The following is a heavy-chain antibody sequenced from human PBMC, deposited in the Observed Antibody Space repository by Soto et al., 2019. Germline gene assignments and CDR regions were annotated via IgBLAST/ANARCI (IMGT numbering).Heavy chain of an antibody. CDR3: ARGREMATIADY. D-gene: IGHD5-12*01. V-gene: IGHV1-2*02. CDR2: INPNSGST. Sequence: ASVKVSCKASGYILTDYYIYWVRQAPGQGLEWMGWINPNSGSTNYAQKFQGRVTVTRDTSISTAYMELSRLRSDDTAIYYCARGREMATIADYWGQGTLVTVSS. CDR1: GYILTDYY. J-gene: IGHJ4*02.